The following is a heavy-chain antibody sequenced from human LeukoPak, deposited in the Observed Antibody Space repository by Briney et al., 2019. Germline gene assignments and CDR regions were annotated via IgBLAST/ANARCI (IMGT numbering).Heavy chain of an antibody. CDR2: LYYTGRT. D-gene: IGHD5-18*01. CDR3: ARGYSYDVENHYNAMDV. V-gene: IGHV4-39*02. J-gene: IGHJ6*02. CDR1: GGSISSSSYY. Sequence: SETLSLTCTVSGGSISSSSYYWGWIRQPPGKGLDWIGSLYYTGRTYYNPSLKSRVTVSVDTSKTHFSLRLSSVTAADTAVYYCARGYSYDVENHYNAMDVWGQGTTVTVSS.